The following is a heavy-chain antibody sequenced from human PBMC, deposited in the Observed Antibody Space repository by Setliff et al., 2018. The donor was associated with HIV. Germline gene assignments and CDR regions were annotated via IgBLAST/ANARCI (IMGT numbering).Heavy chain of an antibody. J-gene: IGHJ6*03. CDR2: IYPDESDS. CDR1: GYSFPTYW. Sequence: GESLKISCKGSGYSFPTYWIAWVRQMPGKGLEWMGVIYPDESDSRYSPSFRGQVTISADKSINTAYLQWSSLKASDTAMYYCARDPHIVATDGYMDVWGKGTTVTVSS. D-gene: IGHD5-12*01. V-gene: IGHV5-51*01. CDR3: ARDPHIVATDGYMDV.